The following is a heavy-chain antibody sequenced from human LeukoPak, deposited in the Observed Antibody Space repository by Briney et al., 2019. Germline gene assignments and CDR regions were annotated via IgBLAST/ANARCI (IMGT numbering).Heavy chain of an antibody. CDR1: GYSFSNYW. J-gene: IGHJ5*02. Sequence: GESLKISCKGSGYSFSNYWIGWVRQMPGKGLEWMGIIYPGDSDTRYSPSFEGQVTISADKSISTAYLQWSSLKASDTAMYYCARRQSIAVAGTDWFDPWGQGTLVTVSS. V-gene: IGHV5-51*01. CDR2: IYPGDSDT. CDR3: ARRQSIAVAGTDWFDP. D-gene: IGHD6-19*01.